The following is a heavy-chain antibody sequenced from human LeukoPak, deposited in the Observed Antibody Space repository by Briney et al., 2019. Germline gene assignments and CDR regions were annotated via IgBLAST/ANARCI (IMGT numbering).Heavy chain of an antibody. CDR2: VNPSTGDT. D-gene: IGHD6-19*01. V-gene: IGHV1-2*02. CDR1: GYSFTGHY. Sequence: ASVKVSCKTSGYSFTGHYMHWVRQAPGHGLEWMGCVNPSTGDTIYAEKFLGRVTMARDSSISTAFMELNSLRSDDTAVYYCARVSLFLPVSGPFDFWGQGTLVTVSS. CDR3: ARVSLFLPVSGPFDF. J-gene: IGHJ4*02.